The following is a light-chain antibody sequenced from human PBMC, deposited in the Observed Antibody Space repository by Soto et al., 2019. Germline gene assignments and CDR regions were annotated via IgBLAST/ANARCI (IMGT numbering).Light chain of an antibody. J-gene: IGKJ5*01. V-gene: IGKV1-12*01. CDR2: AAS. Sequence: DIQFTQSPSSVSASVGDRVTITCRASQGIRWLAWYQQKLGKAPKLLIYAASTLQSGVPSRFSGSGSGTDFTLTISRLEPEDFSVFYCQQYGTSEIIFGQGTRLEIK. CDR1: QGIRW. CDR3: QQYGTSEII.